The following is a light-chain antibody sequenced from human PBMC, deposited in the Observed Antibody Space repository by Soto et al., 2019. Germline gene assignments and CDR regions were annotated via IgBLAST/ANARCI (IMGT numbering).Light chain of an antibody. CDR3: QQYNTWSPIT. V-gene: IGKV3-15*01. Sequence: EIVMTQSPATLSVSPGERATLSCRASQSVSTNLAWYQQKPCQAPRLLIYGASTRPTGIPARFSGRGSGTEFTLTISSLQSEDFAVYYCQQYNTWSPITFGGGTKVGTK. CDR2: GAS. CDR1: QSVSTN. J-gene: IGKJ4*01.